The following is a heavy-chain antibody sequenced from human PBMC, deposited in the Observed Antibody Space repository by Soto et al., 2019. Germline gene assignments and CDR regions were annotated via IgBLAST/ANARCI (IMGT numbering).Heavy chain of an antibody. D-gene: IGHD3-10*01. CDR2: INPNSGGT. Sequence: QVQLVQSGAEVKKPGASVKVSCKASGYTFTGYYMHWVRQAPGQGLEWMGWINPNSGGTNYAQKFRGWVTMTRDTSISTAYMELSRLRSDDTAVYYCARDATYGSGSWPSYYYGMDVWGQGTTVTVSS. CDR1: GYTFTGYY. J-gene: IGHJ6*02. V-gene: IGHV1-2*04. CDR3: ARDATYGSGSWPSYYYGMDV.